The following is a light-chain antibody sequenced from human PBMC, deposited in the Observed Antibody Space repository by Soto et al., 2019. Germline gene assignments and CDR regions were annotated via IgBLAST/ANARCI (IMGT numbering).Light chain of an antibody. CDR1: QTLRRT. V-gene: IGKV3-15*01. Sequence: EIVLMQSPGNLSLSPGERATLSCRASQTLRRTYIAWYQQKPGQAPRLLIYGASTRATGIPARFSGSGSETEFTLTISSLQAEDSAVYFCQQYNNWPTWTFGQGTKVDIK. CDR2: GAS. J-gene: IGKJ1*01. CDR3: QQYNNWPTWT.